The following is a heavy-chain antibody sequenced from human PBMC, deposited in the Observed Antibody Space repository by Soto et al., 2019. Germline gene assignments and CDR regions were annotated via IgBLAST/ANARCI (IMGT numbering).Heavy chain of an antibody. CDR1: GFTFSDYY. CDR3: ARDQWNSSSWYPHYWYFDL. J-gene: IGHJ2*01. D-gene: IGHD6-13*01. Sequence: GGSLRLSCAASGFTFSDYYMSWIRQAPGKGLEWVSYISSSGSTIYYADSVKGRFTISRDNAKNSLYLQMNSLRAEDTAVYYCARDQWNSSSWYPHYWYFDLWGRGTLVTVSS. CDR2: ISSSGSTI. V-gene: IGHV3-11*01.